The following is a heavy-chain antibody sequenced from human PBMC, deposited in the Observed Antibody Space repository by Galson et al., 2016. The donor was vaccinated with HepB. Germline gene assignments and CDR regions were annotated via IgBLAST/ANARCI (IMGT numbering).Heavy chain of an antibody. V-gene: IGHV1-69*08. CDR3: ARDDSYCGVDCYRHFVH. J-gene: IGHJ5*02. CDR1: GGSSIAYT. Sequence: SVKVSCKASGGSSIAYTISRLRQAPGQGLEWLGRMIPILDRPNYAQSFQDRLTITADKYTNTAYMELNSLISDDTAVYYCARDDSYCGVDCYRHFVHWGQGTLVTVSS. D-gene: IGHD2-21*02. CDR2: MIPILDRP.